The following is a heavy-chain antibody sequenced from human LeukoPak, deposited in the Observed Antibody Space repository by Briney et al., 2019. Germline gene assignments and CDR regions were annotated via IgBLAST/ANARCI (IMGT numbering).Heavy chain of an antibody. CDR2: IGTAGDT. Sequence: GGSLRLSCAASGFTFSAYDMHWVRQATGKGLEWVLAIGTAGDTYYPGSVKGQFTISRENAKNSLYLQMNSLRAGDTAVYYCANERIVVPAAIRGYFDYWGQGTLVTVSS. J-gene: IGHJ4*02. CDR3: ANERIVVPAAIRGYFDY. V-gene: IGHV3-13*01. CDR1: GFTFSAYD. D-gene: IGHD2-2*02.